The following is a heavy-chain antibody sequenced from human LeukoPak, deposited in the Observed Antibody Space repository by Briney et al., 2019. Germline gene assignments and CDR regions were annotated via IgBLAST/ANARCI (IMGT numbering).Heavy chain of an antibody. D-gene: IGHD1-14*01. V-gene: IGHV3-30*18. CDR2: ISYDESNR. Sequence: GGSLRLSCAASEFTFNNYGIHWVRQAPGKGLEWVAVISYDESNRYYADSLKGRFTISRDNSKNTVYLQMNSLRAEDTAVYYCAKGAGIDYWGQGTLVTVSS. J-gene: IGHJ4*02. CDR1: EFTFNNYG. CDR3: AKGAGIDY.